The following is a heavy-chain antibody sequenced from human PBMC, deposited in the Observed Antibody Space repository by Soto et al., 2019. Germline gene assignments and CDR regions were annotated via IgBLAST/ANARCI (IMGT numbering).Heavy chain of an antibody. CDR1: GFTFSSYA. D-gene: IGHD3-16*01. CDR3: ARDHAGLGPQEVAFDI. Sequence: GGSLRLSCAASGFTFSSYAMSWVRQAPGKGLEWVSSLSDTGGSTYYADSVKGRFTISRDNSKNTLYLQMNSLRAEDTAVYYCARDHAGLGPQEVAFDIWGQGTMVTVSS. CDR2: LSDTGGST. J-gene: IGHJ3*02. V-gene: IGHV3-23*01.